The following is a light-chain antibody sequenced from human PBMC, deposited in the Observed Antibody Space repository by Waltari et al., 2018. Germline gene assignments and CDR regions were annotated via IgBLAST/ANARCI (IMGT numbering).Light chain of an antibody. CDR3: QQHHNSPYT. Sequence: DIQMTQSPSTLSASVGDRVSITCRTSQDVKNWVAWYQQKPGQAPHLLIYRASVLETGVQSRLSGSGSGTEFTLTISGLQPDDFATYYCQQHHNSPYTFGQGTKLEI. CDR2: RAS. V-gene: IGKV1-5*03. CDR1: QDVKNW. J-gene: IGKJ2*01.